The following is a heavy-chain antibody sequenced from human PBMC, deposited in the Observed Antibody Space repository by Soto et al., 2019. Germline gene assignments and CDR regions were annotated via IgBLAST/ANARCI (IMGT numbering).Heavy chain of an antibody. CDR2: ISGSGGST. CDR3: AEGVVLRYFDRVEPPRVY. Sequence: EVQLLESGGGLVQPGGSLRLSCAASGFTFSSYAMSWVRQAPGKELEWVSAISGSGGSTYYADSVKGRFTISRDNSKNTLYLQMNSLRAEDTAVYYCAEGVVLRYFDRVEPPRVYWGQGTLVTVSS. J-gene: IGHJ4*02. V-gene: IGHV3-23*01. CDR1: GFTFSSYA. D-gene: IGHD3-9*01.